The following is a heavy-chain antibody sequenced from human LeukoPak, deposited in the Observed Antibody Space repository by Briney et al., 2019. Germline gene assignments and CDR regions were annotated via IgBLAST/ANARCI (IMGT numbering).Heavy chain of an antibody. Sequence: GEALKISCKASGYTFTRYWIGWRRQVAGKGLEWRGIIYPGDSDTTYSPSFRGQVTISADKSSSIIYLQWSSLKASDTAMYYCAREGNTRHYMDVWGKGTTVSVS. CDR2: IYPGDSDT. J-gene: IGHJ6*03. CDR3: AREGNTRHYMDV. CDR1: GYTFTRYW. D-gene: IGHD2-15*01. V-gene: IGHV5-51*01.